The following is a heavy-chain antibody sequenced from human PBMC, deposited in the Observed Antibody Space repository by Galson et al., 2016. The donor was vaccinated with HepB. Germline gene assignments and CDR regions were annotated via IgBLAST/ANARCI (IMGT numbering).Heavy chain of an antibody. V-gene: IGHV4-39*01. D-gene: IGHD3-10*01. Sequence: ETLSLTCTVSGGSISSSSYFWAWIRQPPGKGLEWIGSIYYRGTTYYNPSLKSRVTISVDTSKNRFFLKLSSVTASDTAFFYCTRHTSLFSGGFQIDYWGQGTLVTVSS. CDR3: TRHTSLFSGGFQIDY. CDR2: IYYRGTT. J-gene: IGHJ4*02. CDR1: GGSISSSSYF.